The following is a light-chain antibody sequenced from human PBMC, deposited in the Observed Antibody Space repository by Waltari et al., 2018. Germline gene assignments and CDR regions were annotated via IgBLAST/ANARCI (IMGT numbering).Light chain of an antibody. V-gene: IGKV1-39*01. CDR3: QQSFGP. J-gene: IGKJ4*01. Sequence: DIQTTQSPSPLSPSVGDRVTITCRASQNIISYLNWYQQKPGKAPKLLIYAAASLQSGVASRFSGSGSGTDFTLTISSLQPEDFATYYCQQSFGPCGGGTKVEIE. CDR1: QNIISY. CDR2: AAA.